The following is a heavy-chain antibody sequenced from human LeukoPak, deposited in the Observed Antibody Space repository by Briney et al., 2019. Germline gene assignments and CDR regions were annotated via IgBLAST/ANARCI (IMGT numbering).Heavy chain of an antibody. CDR1: GGSISSYY. Sequence: SETLSLXCTVSGGSISSYYWSWIRQPAGKGLEWIGRIYTSGSTNYNPSLKSRVTMSVDTSKNQFSLKLSSVTAADTAVYYCAREGGRYYYDSSGYRWYFDYWGQGTLVTVSS. D-gene: IGHD3-22*01. V-gene: IGHV4-4*07. CDR2: IYTSGST. J-gene: IGHJ4*02. CDR3: AREGGRYYYDSSGYRWYFDY.